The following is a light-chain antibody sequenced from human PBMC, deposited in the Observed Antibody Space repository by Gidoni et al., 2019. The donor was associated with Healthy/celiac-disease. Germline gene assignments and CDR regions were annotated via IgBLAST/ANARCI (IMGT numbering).Light chain of an antibody. J-gene: IGKJ4*01. CDR2: GAS. Sequence: EIVMTQSPATLSVSPVERATLSCRASQSVSSNLAWYQQKPGQAPRLLIYGASTRATGIPARFSGSGSGTEFTLTISSLQSEEFAVYYCQQYNDWPPLTFGGGTKVEIK. CDR1: QSVSSN. V-gene: IGKV3-15*01. CDR3: QQYNDWPPLT.